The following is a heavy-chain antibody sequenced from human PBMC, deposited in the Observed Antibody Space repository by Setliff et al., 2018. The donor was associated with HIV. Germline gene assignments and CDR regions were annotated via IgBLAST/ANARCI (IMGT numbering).Heavy chain of an antibody. V-gene: IGHV4-59*01. CDR3: SRGDGXXXXYYYYTNC. CDR2: IYYSGST. J-gene: IGHJ6*03. D-gene: IGHD1-1*01. CDR1: GGSISNY. Sequence: SETLSLTCTVSGGSISNYWSWIRQPPGKGLEWIGYIYYSGSTNYNPSLKSRVTISVDTSKNQFSLKLRSVTAADPAVYYCSRGDGXXXXYYYYTNCWG.